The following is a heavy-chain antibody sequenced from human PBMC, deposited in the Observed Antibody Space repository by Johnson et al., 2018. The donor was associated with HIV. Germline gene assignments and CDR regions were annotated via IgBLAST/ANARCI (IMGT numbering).Heavy chain of an antibody. V-gene: IGHV3-66*01. CDR2: IYSGDSE. Sequence: VQLVESGGGLVQPGGSLRLSCAASEFTVSSSYMSWVRQAPGKGLEWVSVIYSGDSEYYADSVKGRFSISRDNAKNSLYLQMNSLIAEETAVYYCARDVGNLAYCGGDCYSDAFDIWGQGTMVTVSS. D-gene: IGHD2-21*01. CDR3: ARDVGNLAYCGGDCYSDAFDI. CDR1: EFTVSSSY. J-gene: IGHJ3*02.